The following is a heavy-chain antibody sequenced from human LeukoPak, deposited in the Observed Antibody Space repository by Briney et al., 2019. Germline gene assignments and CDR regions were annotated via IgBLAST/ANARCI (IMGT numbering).Heavy chain of an antibody. D-gene: IGHD6-13*01. Sequence: GASVKVSCKASGHTFTSYGINWVRQAPGQGLEWMGWISAYNGNTNYAQKVQGRVTMTTDTSTSTAYMELRSLRSDDTAVYYCARGGCRDSSWCPDYWGRGTLVTVSS. CDR2: ISAYNGNT. J-gene: IGHJ4*02. CDR3: ARGGCRDSSWCPDY. CDR1: GHTFTSYG. V-gene: IGHV1-18*01.